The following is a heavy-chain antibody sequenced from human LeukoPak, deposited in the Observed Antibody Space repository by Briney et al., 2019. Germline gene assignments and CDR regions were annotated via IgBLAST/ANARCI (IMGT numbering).Heavy chain of an antibody. J-gene: IGHJ5*02. D-gene: IGHD2-8*01. CDR1: GDSISSYY. V-gene: IGHV4-59*08. CDR2: IYYSGST. Sequence: SETLSLTCTASGDSISSYYWSWIRQPPGKGLEWIGYIYYSGSTNYNPSLKSRVTISVDTSKNQFSLKLSSVTAADTAVYYCARVLGYCTNGVCYKNWFDPWGQGTLVTVSS. CDR3: ARVLGYCTNGVCYKNWFDP.